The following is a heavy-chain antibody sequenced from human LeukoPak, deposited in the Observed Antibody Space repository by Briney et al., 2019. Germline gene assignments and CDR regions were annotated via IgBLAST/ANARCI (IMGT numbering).Heavy chain of an antibody. CDR3: AIVATDENYDY. CDR1: GFTFSRHW. J-gene: IGHJ4*02. D-gene: IGHD5-12*01. V-gene: IGHV3-7*01. CDR2: MNQDGSAI. Sequence: GGSLRLPCAASGFTFSRHWMSWVRQAPGKGLERVAHMNQDGSAIYSIDSVKGRFTISRDNAKNSLYLQMNSLRAEDTAVYYCAIVATDENYDYWGQGTLVTVSS.